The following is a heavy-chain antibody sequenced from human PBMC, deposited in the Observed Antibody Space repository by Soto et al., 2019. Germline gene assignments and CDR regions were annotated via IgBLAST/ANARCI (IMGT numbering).Heavy chain of an antibody. Sequence: VQLVESGGGLVQPGRSLRLSCAASGFTFDDYVIHWVRQAPGKGLEWVSGISWNGGTVGYADSVKGRFTISRDNAKNSLYLQMNSLKTEETALYYCAKEALYSSHFDYWGQGTLVTVSS. V-gene: IGHV3-9*01. CDR3: AKEALYSSHFDY. CDR1: GFTFDDYV. J-gene: IGHJ4*02. D-gene: IGHD6-19*01. CDR2: ISWNGGTV.